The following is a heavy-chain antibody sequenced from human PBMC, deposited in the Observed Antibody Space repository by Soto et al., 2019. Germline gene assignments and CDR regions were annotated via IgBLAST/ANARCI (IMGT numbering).Heavy chain of an antibody. J-gene: IGHJ5*02. CDR1: GYTFTTYY. D-gene: IGHD1-1*01. CDR2: FNPYTGGT. V-gene: IGHV1-46*01. CDR3: ARLWGGRGTAFDP. Sequence: QGQLVQSGAEVQKPGASVKVSCKASGYTFTTYYIHWMRQAPGQGLEWMGMFNPYTGGTRYAHKFQGRVTMTVDTSTSTGYMELSRLRSDDTAVYYCARLWGGRGTAFDPWGQGTLVTVSS.